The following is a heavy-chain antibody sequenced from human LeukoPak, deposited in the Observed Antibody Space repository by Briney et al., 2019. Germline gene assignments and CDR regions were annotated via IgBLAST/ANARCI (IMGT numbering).Heavy chain of an antibody. V-gene: IGHV3-53*01. J-gene: IGHJ5*02. Sequence: PGGSLRLSCAASGFTVSSNYMSWVRQAPGKGLEWVSVIYSGGSTYYADSVKGRFTISRDNSKNTLYLQMNSLRAEDTAVHYCARVHRGDYGDTTNWFDPWGQGTLVTVSS. D-gene: IGHD4-17*01. CDR2: IYSGGST. CDR1: GFTVSSNY. CDR3: ARVHRGDYGDTTNWFDP.